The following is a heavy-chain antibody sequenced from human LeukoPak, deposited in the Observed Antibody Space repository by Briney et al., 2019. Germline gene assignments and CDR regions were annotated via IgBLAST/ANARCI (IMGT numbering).Heavy chain of an antibody. Sequence: SETLSLTCTVSGGSISSGDYYWSWIRQPPGRGLEWIGYIYYNGATYCNPSLESRVTMSVDTSKNQFSLRLSSVTAADTAVYYCASTRGSGYSVYYFDNWGQGALVIVSS. V-gene: IGHV4-30-4*01. D-gene: IGHD3-22*01. CDR2: IYYNGAT. CDR3: ASTRGSGYSVYYFDN. CDR1: GGSISSGDYY. J-gene: IGHJ4*02.